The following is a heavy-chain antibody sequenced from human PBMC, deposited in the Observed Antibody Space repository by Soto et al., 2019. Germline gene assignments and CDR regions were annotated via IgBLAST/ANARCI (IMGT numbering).Heavy chain of an antibody. CDR3: ARDSFTIFGVVIPQVEGDYYYYGMDV. Sequence: SETLSLTCTVSGGSVSSGSYYWSWIRQPPGKGLEWIGYIYYSGSTNYNPSLKSRVTISVDTSKNQFSLKLSSVTAADTAVYYCARDSFTIFGVVIPQVEGDYYYYGMDVWGQGTTVTVSS. CDR2: IYYSGST. CDR1: GGSVSSGSYY. J-gene: IGHJ6*02. V-gene: IGHV4-61*01. D-gene: IGHD3-3*01.